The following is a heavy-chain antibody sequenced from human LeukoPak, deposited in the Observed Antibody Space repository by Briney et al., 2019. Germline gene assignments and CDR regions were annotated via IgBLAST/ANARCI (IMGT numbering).Heavy chain of an antibody. V-gene: IGHV3-20*04. CDR1: GFTFDDYG. Sequence: GGSLRLSCAASGFTFDDYGMSWVRQAPGKWLEWVSGINWNGGRAGHADSVKGRFTISRDNAKNSLFLQMNSLRAEDTALYYCARDRGGSYMYLQHWGQGTLVTVSS. CDR3: ARDRGGSYMYLQH. J-gene: IGHJ1*01. D-gene: IGHD1-26*01. CDR2: INWNGGRA.